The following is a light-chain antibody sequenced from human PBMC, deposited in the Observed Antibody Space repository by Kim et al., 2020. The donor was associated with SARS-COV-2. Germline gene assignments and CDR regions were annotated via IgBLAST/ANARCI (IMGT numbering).Light chain of an antibody. Sequence: SSELTQDPAVSVALGQTVRITCQGDSLRSYCVSWYQQKPGQAPVVVIYGKNNRPSGIPDRFSGSTSGNTASLTITGAQAEDEADYYCNSRDSSGNHWVFG. CDR2: GKN. V-gene: IGLV3-19*01. J-gene: IGLJ3*02. CDR3: NSRDSSGNHWV. CDR1: SLRSYC.